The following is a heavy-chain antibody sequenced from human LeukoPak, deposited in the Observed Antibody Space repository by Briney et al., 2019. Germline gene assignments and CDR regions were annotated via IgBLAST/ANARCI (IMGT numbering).Heavy chain of an antibody. D-gene: IGHD3-22*01. V-gene: IGHV3-23*01. CDR1: GFTFSSYG. CDR2: ISGSGGST. J-gene: IGHJ4*02. Sequence: PGGSLRLSCAASGFTFSSYGMSWVRQAPGKGLEWVSAISGSGGSTYYADSLKGRFTISRDNSKNTLYLQMNSLRVEDSAVYYCAKDRRPHYYDTSGPIDYWGQGTLVTVSS. CDR3: AKDRRPHYYDTSGPIDY.